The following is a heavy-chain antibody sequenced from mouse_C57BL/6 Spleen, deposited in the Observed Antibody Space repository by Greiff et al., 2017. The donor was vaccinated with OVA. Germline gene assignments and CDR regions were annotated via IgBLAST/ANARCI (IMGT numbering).Heavy chain of an antibody. V-gene: IGHV1-82*01. CDR2: IYPGDGDT. CDR3: AGGYVDY. D-gene: IGHD3-2*02. CDR1: GYAFSSSW. Sequence: VKLQQSGPELVKPGASVKISCKASGYAFSSSWMNWVKQRPGKGLEWIGRIYPGDGDTNYNGKFKGKATLTADKSSSTAYMQLSSLTSEDSAVYFCAGGYVDYWGQGTTLTVSS. J-gene: IGHJ2*01.